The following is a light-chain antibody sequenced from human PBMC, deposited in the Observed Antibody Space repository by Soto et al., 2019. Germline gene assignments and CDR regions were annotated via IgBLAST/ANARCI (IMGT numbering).Light chain of an antibody. CDR2: SDT. J-gene: IGLJ2*01. CDR3: QVWDSGSAHVV. CDR1: DIGSKG. Sequence: SYELTQPPSVSVAPGKTASISCGGNDIGSKGVHWYQQKPGQAPVLVIYSDTDLPPVITERFSGSNSANLATLTISRVEAGDEADYYCQVWDSGSAHVVFGGGTNLTVL. V-gene: IGLV3-21*01.